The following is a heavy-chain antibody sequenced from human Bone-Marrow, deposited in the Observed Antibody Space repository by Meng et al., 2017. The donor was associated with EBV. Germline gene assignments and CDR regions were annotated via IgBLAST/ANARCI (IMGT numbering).Heavy chain of an antibody. J-gene: IGHJ4*02. CDR1: GASISSGYW. CDR3: AASPGWWRLDY. V-gene: IGHV4-4*02. Sequence: QLQESGPGLGQPSGPLSLTCAVSGASISSGYWWTWVRQPPGKGLEWIGEVSHSGSTNYNPSLKSRVTISLDKSENQFFLKVTSVTAADTAVYYCAASPGWWRLDYWGQGTLVTVSS. CDR2: VSHSGST. D-gene: IGHD6-19*01.